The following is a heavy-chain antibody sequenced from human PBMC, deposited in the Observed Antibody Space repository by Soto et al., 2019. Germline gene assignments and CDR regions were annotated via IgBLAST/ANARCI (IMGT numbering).Heavy chain of an antibody. V-gene: IGHV1-18*01. CDR3: ARSFYDILTGYPY. Sequence: ASVKVSCKASGYTFTSYAMHWVRQAPGQSLEWMGWINAYNGNTNYAQKLQGRVTTTTDTSTSTAFMELRSLRSDDTAVYYCARSFYDILTGYPYWGQGTLVTVSS. CDR2: INAYNGNT. CDR1: GYTFTSYA. D-gene: IGHD3-9*01. J-gene: IGHJ4*02.